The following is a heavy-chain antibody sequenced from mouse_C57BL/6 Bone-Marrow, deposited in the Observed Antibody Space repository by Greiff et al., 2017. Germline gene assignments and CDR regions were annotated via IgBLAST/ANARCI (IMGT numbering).Heavy chain of an antibody. CDR3: GSWPRRGDD. CDR1: GYTFTSYW. V-gene: IGHV1-7*01. J-gene: IGHJ2*01. Sequence: QVQLKQSGAELAKPGASVKLSCKASGYTFTSYWMHWVKQRPGQGLEWIGNINPSSGSTNYNQKFKDKATLTADKSSSTAYMQISSLTEDDSAVYYCGSWPRRGDDWGKGTTLTVSS. CDR2: INPSSGST.